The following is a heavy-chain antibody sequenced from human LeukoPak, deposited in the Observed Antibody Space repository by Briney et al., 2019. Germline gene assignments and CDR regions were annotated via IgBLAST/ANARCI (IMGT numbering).Heavy chain of an antibody. Sequence: GGSLRLSCAVSGITLSNYGMNWVRQAPGKGLGWVAGISDSGGRTNYADSVKGRFTISRDNPKNTLYLQMNSLRAEDTAVYFCAKRGVVIRVILVGFHKEAYYFDSWGQGALVTVSS. CDR2: ISDSGGRT. CDR3: AKRGVVIRVILVGFHKEAYYFDS. CDR1: GITLSNYG. V-gene: IGHV3-23*01. J-gene: IGHJ4*02. D-gene: IGHD3-22*01.